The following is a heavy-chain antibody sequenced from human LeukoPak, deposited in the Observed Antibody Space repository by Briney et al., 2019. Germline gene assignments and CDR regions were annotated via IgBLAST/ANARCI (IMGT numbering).Heavy chain of an antibody. CDR1: GYTFINSY. D-gene: IGHD7-27*01. CDR2: IYPSDGRT. Sequence: ASVTVSCKASGYTFINSYIHWMRQAPGQGLEWMVVIYPSDGRTTYARKVLCRVTMTRDTSTCTVHMQLSSLSSDDTAVYYCATDGGHWDFDHWGQGTLVTVSS. J-gene: IGHJ4*02. CDR3: ATDGGHWDFDH. V-gene: IGHV1-46*01.